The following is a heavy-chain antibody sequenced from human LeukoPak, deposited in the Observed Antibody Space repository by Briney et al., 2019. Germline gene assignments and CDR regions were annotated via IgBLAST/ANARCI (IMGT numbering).Heavy chain of an antibody. J-gene: IGHJ4*02. CDR1: GGTFSSYA. CDR2: IIPIFGTA. CDR3: ARDETPGDYGFDY. D-gene: IGHD4-17*01. V-gene: IGHV1-69*13. Sequence: SVKVSCKASGGTFSSYAISWVRQAPGQGLEWMGGIIPIFGTANYAQKFQGRVTITADESTSTAYMELSSLRSEDTAVYYCARDETPGDYGFDYWGQGTLVTVSS.